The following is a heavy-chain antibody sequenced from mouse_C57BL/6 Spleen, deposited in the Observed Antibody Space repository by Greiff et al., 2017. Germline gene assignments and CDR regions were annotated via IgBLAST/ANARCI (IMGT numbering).Heavy chain of an antibody. J-gene: IGHJ2*01. Sequence: EVMLVESGEGLVKPGGSLKLSCAASGFTFSSSAMSWVRQTPEKRLEWVAYISSGGDYIYYADTVTGRFTISRDNARNTLYLQRISLKSEDTAMYYCTRGLYDYGSTRKNDFDDWGQGTTLTGSS. D-gene: IGHD1-1*01. V-gene: IGHV5-9-1*02. CDR2: ISSGGDYI. CDR1: GFTFSSSA. CDR3: TRGLYDYGSTRKNDFDD.